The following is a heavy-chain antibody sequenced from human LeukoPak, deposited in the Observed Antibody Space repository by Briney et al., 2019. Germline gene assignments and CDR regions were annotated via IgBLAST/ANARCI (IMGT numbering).Heavy chain of an antibody. Sequence: PSETLSLTYTVSGGSISSYYWSWIRQSPGGGLEWIGYIYYSGDTAYNPSLRSRVTMSVDTSKNQFSLQLRSMTTADTAVYYCVRGPYGASISKWFDPWGQGTQVTVSP. CDR1: GGSISSYY. V-gene: IGHV4-59*01. D-gene: IGHD4/OR15-4a*01. J-gene: IGHJ5*02. CDR3: VRGPYGASISKWFDP. CDR2: IYYSGDT.